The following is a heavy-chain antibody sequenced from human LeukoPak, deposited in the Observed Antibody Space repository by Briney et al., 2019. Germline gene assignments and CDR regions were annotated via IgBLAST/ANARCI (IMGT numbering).Heavy chain of an antibody. CDR2: IYYSGST. CDR3: ARVVRGAMVTFYYYYMDV. J-gene: IGHJ6*03. CDR1: GGSISSYY. V-gene: IGHV4-59*01. Sequence: PSETPSLTCTVSGGSISSYYWSWIRQPPGKGLEWIGYIYYSGSTNYNPSLKSRVTISVDTSKNQFSLKLSSVTAADTAVYYCARVVRGAMVTFYYYYMDVWGKGTTVTVSS. D-gene: IGHD5-18*01.